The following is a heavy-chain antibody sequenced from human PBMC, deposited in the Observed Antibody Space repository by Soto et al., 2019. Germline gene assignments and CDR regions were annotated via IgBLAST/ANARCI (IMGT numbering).Heavy chain of an antibody. CDR1: GYSITCCA. D-gene: IGHD2-15*01. Sequence: QVQLVQSGAEVKKPGASVKVSCKASGYSITCCAMHWVCQAPGQRLEWMGWINTVNGDTKYSEKFQGRVTIFRDTSANTAYMELSSLRSEDTAVYYCARDVRWTSGWFDPWGQGTLIVVSS. CDR3: ARDVRWTSGWFDP. J-gene: IGHJ5*02. CDR2: INTVNGDT. V-gene: IGHV1-3*04.